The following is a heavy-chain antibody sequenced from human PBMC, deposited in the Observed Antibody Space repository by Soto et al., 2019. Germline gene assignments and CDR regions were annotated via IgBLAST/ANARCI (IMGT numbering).Heavy chain of an antibody. J-gene: IGHJ5*02. CDR3: ARSYDSSGYFNNWFDP. V-gene: IGHV4-30-4*01. Sequence: PSETLSLTCTVSGGSISSNDYYWSWIRQPPGKGLEWIGYIYYSGNTNYNPSLKSRVTMSLDTSKNQFSLKLTSVTAADTAVYYCARSYDSSGYFNNWFDPWGQGTLVTVS. CDR2: IYYSGNT. D-gene: IGHD3-22*01. CDR1: GGSISSNDYY.